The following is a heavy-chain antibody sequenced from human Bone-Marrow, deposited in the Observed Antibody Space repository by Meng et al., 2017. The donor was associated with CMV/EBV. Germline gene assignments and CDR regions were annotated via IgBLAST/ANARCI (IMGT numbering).Heavy chain of an antibody. CDR2: INQDGSEK. CDR1: GFTFSSYA. Sequence: GESLKISCAASGFTFSSYAMSWVRQAPGKGLEWVANINQDGSEKKYVDSVKGRFTISRDNARDSLYLQMNSLRAEDTAVYYCATPFYYDSTGPTPFDNWGQGTLVTVSS. D-gene: IGHD3-22*01. V-gene: IGHV3-7*01. J-gene: IGHJ4*02. CDR3: ATPFYYDSTGPTPFDN.